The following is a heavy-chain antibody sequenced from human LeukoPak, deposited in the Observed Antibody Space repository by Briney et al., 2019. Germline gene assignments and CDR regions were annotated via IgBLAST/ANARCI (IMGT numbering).Heavy chain of an antibody. CDR1: GGSISSYY. V-gene: IGHV4-59*08. CDR3: AINPRTYYYDSSGYLFDY. J-gene: IGHJ4*02. D-gene: IGHD3-22*01. Sequence: SETLSLTCIVSGGSISSYYWSWIRQPPGKGLEWIGYIYYSGSTNYNPSLKSRVAISVDTSKNQFTLKLSSVTAADTAVYYCAINPRTYYYDSSGYLFDYWGQGTLVTVSS. CDR2: IYYSGST.